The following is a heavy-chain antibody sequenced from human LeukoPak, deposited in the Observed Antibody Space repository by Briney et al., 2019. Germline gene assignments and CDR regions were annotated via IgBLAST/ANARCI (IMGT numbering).Heavy chain of an antibody. V-gene: IGHV4-59*01. CDR3: ARDRASGRNWFDP. CDR2: IYYRGTT. J-gene: IGHJ5*02. D-gene: IGHD6-13*01. Sequence: SETLSLTCTVSGASISTYYWSWIRQSPGKGLEWIGYIYYRGTTNYNPSLESRVAISVDTSKDQFSLKLSSVTAADTAVYYCARDRASGRNWFDPWGQGTRVTVSS. CDR1: GASISTYY.